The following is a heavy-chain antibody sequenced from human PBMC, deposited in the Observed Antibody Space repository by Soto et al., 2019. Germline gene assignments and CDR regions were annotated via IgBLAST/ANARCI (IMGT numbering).Heavy chain of an antibody. CDR3: GREKDFGSGNNCCHP. Sequence: ASVKLSCKASGYTFTRYGISWVRQAPGQGLEWMGWINAYNGNTNYAQKLQGRVTMTTDTSTSTAYMELGSLRSDDTAVYYCGREKDFGSGNNCCHPWGKGPLVTVS. CDR1: GYTFTRYG. V-gene: IGHV1-18*01. J-gene: IGHJ5*02. CDR2: INAYNGNT. D-gene: IGHD3-3*01.